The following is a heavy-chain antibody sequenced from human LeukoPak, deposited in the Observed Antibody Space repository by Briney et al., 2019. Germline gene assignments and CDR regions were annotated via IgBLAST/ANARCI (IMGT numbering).Heavy chain of an antibody. Sequence: PSETLSLTCTVSGGSISSYYWSWIRQPPGKGLEWIGYIYYRGSTNYNPSLKSRVTISVDTSKNQFSLKLSSVTAADTAVYYCARGIAAAGSDYYYYYMDVWGKGTTVSVSS. CDR3: ARGIAAAGSDYYYYYMDV. D-gene: IGHD6-13*01. J-gene: IGHJ6*03. CDR1: GGSISSYY. CDR2: IYYRGST. V-gene: IGHV4-59*01.